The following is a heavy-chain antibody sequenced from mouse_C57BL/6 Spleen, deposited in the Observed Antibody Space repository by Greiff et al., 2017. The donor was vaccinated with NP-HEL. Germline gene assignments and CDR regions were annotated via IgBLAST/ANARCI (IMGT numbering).Heavy chain of an antibody. V-gene: IGHV5-17*01. J-gene: IGHJ4*01. CDR2: ISSGSSTI. Sequence: EVKVVESGGGLVKPGGSLKLSCAASGFTFSDYGMHWVRQAPEKGLAWVAYISSGSSTIYSADTVKGRFTISRDNAKNTLFLQMTSLRSEDTAMYYCVRRSWDPYAMDYWGQGTSDTVSS. D-gene: IGHD4-1*01. CDR3: VRRSWDPYAMDY. CDR1: GFTFSDYG.